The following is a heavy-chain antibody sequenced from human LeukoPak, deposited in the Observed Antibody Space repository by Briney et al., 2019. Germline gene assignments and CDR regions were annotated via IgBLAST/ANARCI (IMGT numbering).Heavy chain of an antibody. D-gene: IGHD3-10*01. CDR1: GYTFTSYG. V-gene: IGHV1-18*01. Sequence: GASVKVSCKASGYTFTSYGISWVRQAPGQGLEWMGWISAYNGNTNYAQKLQGRVTMTTDTSTSTAYMELRSLRSDDTAVYYCARDQRVRLSGSGNSSLDYWGQGTLVTVSS. CDR3: ARDQRVRLSGSGNSSLDY. J-gene: IGHJ4*02. CDR2: ISAYNGNT.